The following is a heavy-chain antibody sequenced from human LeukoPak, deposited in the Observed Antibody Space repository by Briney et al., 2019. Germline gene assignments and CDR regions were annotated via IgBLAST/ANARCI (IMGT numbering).Heavy chain of an antibody. V-gene: IGHV3-74*01. D-gene: IGHD5-24*01. J-gene: IGHJ4*02. CDR3: ARVTGGYNLVDY. CDR1: GFTFSSYW. CDR2: ISDDGGHT. Sequence: GGSLRLSCAASGFTFSSYWMHWVRQAPGKGLVWVSRISDDGGHTFHADSVKGRFAMPRDNSKNTLYLQMNSLRAEDTGVYYCARVTGGYNLVDYWGQGTLVTVSS.